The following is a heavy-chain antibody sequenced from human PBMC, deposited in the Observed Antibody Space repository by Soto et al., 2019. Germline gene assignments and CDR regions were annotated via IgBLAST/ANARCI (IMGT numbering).Heavy chain of an antibody. D-gene: IGHD3-16*01. CDR3: AMGAMDV. V-gene: IGHV3-74*01. CDR1: GFTFRTYW. J-gene: IGHJ6*04. CDR2: INNDGSST. Sequence: PGGSMRLSCAASGFTFRTYWMQWARQAPGKGLEWVSRINNDGSSTDYADSAKGRFTISRDNAKDTLYLQMNSLRAEDTATYYCAMGAMDVWGKGTTVTVSS.